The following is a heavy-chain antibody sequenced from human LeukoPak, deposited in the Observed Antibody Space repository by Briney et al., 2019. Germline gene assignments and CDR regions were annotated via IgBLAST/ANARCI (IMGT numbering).Heavy chain of an antibody. D-gene: IGHD1-26*01. Sequence: GGSLRLSCAASGFTFSSNYMSWVRQAPGKGLEWVSVIYSGGSTYYADSVKGRFTISRDNSKNTLYLQMNSLRAEDTAVYYCPNERDGSYDRGPRDAFDMWGQGTMVTVSS. CDR1: GFTFSSNY. CDR3: PNERDGSYDRGPRDAFDM. V-gene: IGHV3-66*01. CDR2: IYSGGST. J-gene: IGHJ3*02.